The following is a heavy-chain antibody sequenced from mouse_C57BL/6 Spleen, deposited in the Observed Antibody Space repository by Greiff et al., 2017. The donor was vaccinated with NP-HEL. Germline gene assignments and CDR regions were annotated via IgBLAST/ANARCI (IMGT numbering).Heavy chain of an antibody. D-gene: IGHD1-1*01. CDR2: INPNNGGT. CDR3: ARYTTVGAMDY. Sequence: EVQRVESGPELVKPGASVKMSCKASGYTFTDYNMHWVKQSHGKSLEWIGYINPNNGGTSYNQKFKGKATLTVNKSSSTAYMELRSLTSEDSAVYYFARYTTVGAMDYWGQGTSVTVSS. J-gene: IGHJ4*01. V-gene: IGHV1-22*01. CDR1: GYTFTDYN.